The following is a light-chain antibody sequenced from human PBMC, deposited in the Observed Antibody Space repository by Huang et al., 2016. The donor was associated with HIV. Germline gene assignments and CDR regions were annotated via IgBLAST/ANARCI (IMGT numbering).Light chain of an antibody. CDR1: QGISSN. Sequence: EMVMTQSPDTLSVSPGESVTLSCRASQGISSNLAWYQQKPGQAPRLLIHGASTRAAGIPARFSGSGSEIAFSLIINSLQSEDSAIYFCLQYNNWPRTFGQGTKLGIK. V-gene: IGKV3-15*01. CDR2: GAS. CDR3: LQYNNWPRT. J-gene: IGKJ2*01.